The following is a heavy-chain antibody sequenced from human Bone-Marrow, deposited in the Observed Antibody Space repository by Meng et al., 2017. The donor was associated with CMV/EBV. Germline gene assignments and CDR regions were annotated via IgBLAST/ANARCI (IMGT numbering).Heavy chain of an antibody. D-gene: IGHD3-3*01. Sequence: GESLKIAFAASGFTFSSYSMNWVRQAPGKGLEWVSSISSSSSYIYYADSVKGLFTISRDNSKNTLYLQMNSLRAEDTAVYYCAKEGPLLRFLECAPRAPRYYYYGMDVWGQGTTVTGSS. J-gene: IGHJ6*01. CDR2: ISSSSSYI. CDR3: AKEGPLLRFLECAPRAPRYYYYGMDV. V-gene: IGHV3-21*01. CDR1: GFTFSSYS.